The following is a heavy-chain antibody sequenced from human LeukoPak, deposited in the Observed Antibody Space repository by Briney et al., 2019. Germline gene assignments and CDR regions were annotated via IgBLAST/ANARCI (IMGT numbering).Heavy chain of an antibody. CDR2: MNPNSGNT. CDR3: ARSPMVRGVILFHYYYYYMDV. Sequence: ASVKVPCKASGYTFTSYDINWVRQATGRGLEWMGWMNPNSGNTGYAQKFQGRVTMTRNTSISTAYMELSSLRSEDTAVYYCARSPMVRGVILFHYYYYYMDVWGKGTTVTISS. D-gene: IGHD3-10*01. CDR1: GYTFTSYD. J-gene: IGHJ6*03. V-gene: IGHV1-8*01.